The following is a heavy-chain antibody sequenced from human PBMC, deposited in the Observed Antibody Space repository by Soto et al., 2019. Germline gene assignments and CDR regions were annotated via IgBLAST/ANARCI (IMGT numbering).Heavy chain of an antibody. CDR3: ARDRGYCSGGSCLDDAFDI. CDR2: INPNSGGT. V-gene: IGHV1-2*04. J-gene: IGHJ3*02. CDR1: GYTFTGYY. D-gene: IGHD2-15*01. Sequence: ASVKVSCKASGYTFTGYYMHWVRQAPGQGLERMGWINPNSGGTNYAQKFQGWVTMTRDTSISTAYMELSRLRSDDTAVYYCARDRGYCSGGSCLDDAFDIWGQGTMVTVSS.